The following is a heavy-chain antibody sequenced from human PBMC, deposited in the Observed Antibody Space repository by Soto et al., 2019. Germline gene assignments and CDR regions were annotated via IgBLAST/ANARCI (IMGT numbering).Heavy chain of an antibody. D-gene: IGHD2-2*01. CDR1: GGSFSGYY. J-gene: IGHJ4*02. V-gene: IGHV4-34*01. CDR2: INHSGST. CDR3: ARTHVPAAIFDY. Sequence: SETLSLTCAVYGGSFSGYYWSWIRQPPGKGLEWIGEINHSGSTNYNPSLKSRVTISVDTSKNQFSLKLSSVTAADTAVYYCARTHVPAAIFDYWGQGTLVTVSS.